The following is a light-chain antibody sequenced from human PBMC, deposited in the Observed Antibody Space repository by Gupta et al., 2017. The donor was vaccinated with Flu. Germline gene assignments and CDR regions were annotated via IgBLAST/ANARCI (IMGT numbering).Light chain of an antibody. J-gene: IGLJ2*01. CDR2: EVS. CDR1: SSDVGGYNY. CDR3: SSYTSSSTLVV. Sequence: QPALPQPASVSGSPRQSITISCTGTSSDVGGYNYVSWYQQHPGKAPKLMIYEVSNRPSGVSNRFSCYKSGNKASPTLSGLQAEDEADDDCSSYTSSSTLVVFGGGTKLTVL. V-gene: IGLV2-14*01.